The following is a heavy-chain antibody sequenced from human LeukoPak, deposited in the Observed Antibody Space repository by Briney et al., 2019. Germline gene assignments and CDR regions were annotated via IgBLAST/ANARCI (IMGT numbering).Heavy chain of an antibody. J-gene: IGHJ4*02. CDR1: GYTFTAYY. D-gene: IGHD1-26*01. CDR2: INPNCGGT. Sequence: GASVKVSCQASGYTFTAYYLHWVRQAPGQGLEWMGWINPNCGGTKSAPKFQGRVTMTRDTSINTAYMYVDRLRSDDTAVYFCARGDPGSYSGTGDYWGQGTLVTVSS. V-gene: IGHV1-2*02. CDR3: ARGDPGSYSGTGDY.